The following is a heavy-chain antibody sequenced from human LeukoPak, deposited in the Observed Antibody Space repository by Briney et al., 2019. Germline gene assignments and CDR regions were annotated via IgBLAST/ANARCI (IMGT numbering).Heavy chain of an antibody. V-gene: IGHV3-30-3*01. Sequence: GRSLRLSCAASGFTFSSYAMHWVRQAPGKGLEWVAVISYDGSNKYYADSVKGRFTISSDNSKNTLYLQMNSLRAEDTAVYYCAREGTLGVYFDYWGQGTLVTVSS. CDR2: ISYDGSNK. CDR3: AREGTLGVYFDY. J-gene: IGHJ4*02. CDR1: GFTFSSYA.